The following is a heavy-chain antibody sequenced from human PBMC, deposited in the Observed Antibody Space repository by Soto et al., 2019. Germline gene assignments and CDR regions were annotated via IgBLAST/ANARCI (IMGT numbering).Heavy chain of an antibody. D-gene: IGHD2-15*01. Sequence: SLPRTVSGGSLSPFYWSLVRPPPGKGLEWIGYLYYSGNTNYNPSLKSRVTISVDASKNQVSLRLTSVTAADTAVYYCARVGGVAARTFDYWGQGTVVTVSS. CDR1: GGSLSPFY. CDR3: ARVGGVAARTFDY. CDR2: LYYSGNT. V-gene: IGHV4-59*01. J-gene: IGHJ4*02.